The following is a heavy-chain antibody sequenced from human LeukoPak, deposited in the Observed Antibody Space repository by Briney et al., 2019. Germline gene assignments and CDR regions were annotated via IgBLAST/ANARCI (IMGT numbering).Heavy chain of an antibody. D-gene: IGHD2-21*02. CDR3: ARGMTAHYWYFDL. J-gene: IGHJ2*01. Sequence: GGSLRLSCAASGFTFSSYGMHWVRQAPGKGLEWVAVIWYDGSNKYYADSVKGRFTISRVNSKNTLYLQMNSLRPEDTAVYYCARGMTAHYWYFDLWGRGALVTVSS. CDR2: IWYDGSNK. CDR1: GFTFSSYG. V-gene: IGHV3-33*01.